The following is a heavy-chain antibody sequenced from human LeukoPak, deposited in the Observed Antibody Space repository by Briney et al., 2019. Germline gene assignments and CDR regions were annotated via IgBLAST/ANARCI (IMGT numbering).Heavy chain of an antibody. J-gene: IGHJ4*02. CDR3: ERRTGRPRGYHY. D-gene: IGHD3-10*01. CDR2: IYYSGST. Sequence: SETLSLTCTVSGGSISSYYWSWIRQPPGKGLEWIGYIYYSGSTNYNPSLKRRVTISVDTSKNQFSLKLSSVTAADTAVSHCERRTGRPRGYHYWAQGPLVPVSS. CDR1: GGSISSYY. V-gene: IGHV4-59*01.